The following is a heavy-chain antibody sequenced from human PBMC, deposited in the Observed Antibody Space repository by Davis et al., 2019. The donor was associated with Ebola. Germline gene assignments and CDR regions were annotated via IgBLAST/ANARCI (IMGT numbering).Heavy chain of an antibody. D-gene: IGHD3-22*01. J-gene: IGHJ6*02. V-gene: IGHV3-64D*08. CDR2: ISSNGGST. Sequence: GGSLRLSCAASGFTFSDYYMSWIRQAPGKGLEYVSAISSNGGSTYYADSVKGRFTISRDNSKNTLYLQMSSLRAEDTAVYYCVKGLSFNYYYGMDVWGQGTTVTVSS. CDR3: VKGLSFNYYYGMDV. CDR1: GFTFSDYY.